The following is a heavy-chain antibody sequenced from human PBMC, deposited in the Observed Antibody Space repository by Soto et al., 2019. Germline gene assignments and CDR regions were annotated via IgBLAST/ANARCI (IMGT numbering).Heavy chain of an antibody. J-gene: IGHJ4*02. V-gene: IGHV1-18*01. CDR2: VSTYNGNT. CDR1: GYIFTSFG. Sequence: QVQLVQSGAEVKKPGASVKVSCKASGYIFTSFGITWVRQAPGQGLEWMGWVSTYNGNTKYAQKLQGRVTMSTDTSTGTGYRELRSLRSDDTAVYYCTSGAGQGSGSYDWGQGTLVTVSS. CDR3: TSGAGQGSGSYD. D-gene: IGHD3-10*01.